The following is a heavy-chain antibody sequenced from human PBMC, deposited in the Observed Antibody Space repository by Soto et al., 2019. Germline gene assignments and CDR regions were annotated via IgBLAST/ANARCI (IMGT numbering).Heavy chain of an antibody. Sequence: GGSLRLSCAASGVSFRNYWMHWVRQAPGKGLVWDSRISDYGRVNYADSVEGRFTISRDDAKSELYLQMSSLRLEDTAVYYCARGGLEPFDYLGQGALVTVSS. J-gene: IGHJ4*02. CDR1: GVSFRNYW. V-gene: IGHV3-74*01. CDR3: ARGGLEPFDY. D-gene: IGHD1-1*01. CDR2: ISDYGRV.